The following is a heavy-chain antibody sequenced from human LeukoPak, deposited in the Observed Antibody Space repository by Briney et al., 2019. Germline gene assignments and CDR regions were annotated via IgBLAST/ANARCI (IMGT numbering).Heavy chain of an antibody. J-gene: IGHJ6*03. V-gene: IGHV7-4-1*02. CDR3: ARAGAPYFYYYMDV. CDR1: GYTFTSYD. D-gene: IGHD4-17*01. Sequence: ASVKVSCKASGYTFTSYDINWVRQAPGQGLEWMGWINTNTGNPTYAQGFTGRFVFSLDTSVSTAYLQISSLKAEDTAVYYCARAGAPYFYYYMDVWGKGTTVTVSS. CDR2: INTNTGNP.